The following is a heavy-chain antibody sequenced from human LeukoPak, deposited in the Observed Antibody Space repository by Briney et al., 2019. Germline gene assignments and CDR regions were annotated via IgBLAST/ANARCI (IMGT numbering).Heavy chain of an antibody. Sequence: PSETLSRTCTVSGGSFSSGSYYWRWIGQPAGKGLEWIGRIYTSGSTNYNPSLKSRVTISVDTSKDQFSLKLSSVTAADTAVYYCARGGGDWGFHQSYYWGQGTLVTVSS. CDR3: ARGGGDWGFHQSYY. V-gene: IGHV4-61*02. CDR2: IYTSGST. J-gene: IGHJ4*02. CDR1: GGSFSSGSYY. D-gene: IGHD2-21*01.